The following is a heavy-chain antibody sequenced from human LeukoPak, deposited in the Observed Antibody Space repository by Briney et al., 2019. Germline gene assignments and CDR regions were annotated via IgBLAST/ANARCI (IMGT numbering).Heavy chain of an antibody. D-gene: IGHD6-19*01. V-gene: IGHV1-69*01. CDR3: ARAFLRPYSSGWSLFDY. CDR2: IIPIFGTA. J-gene: IGHJ4*02. Sequence: SVKVSCKASGGTFSSYAISWVRQAPGQGLEWMGGIIPIFGTANYAQKFQGRVTITADESTSTAYMELSSLRSEDAAVYYCARAFLRPYSSGWSLFDYWGQGTLVTVSS. CDR1: GGTFSSYA.